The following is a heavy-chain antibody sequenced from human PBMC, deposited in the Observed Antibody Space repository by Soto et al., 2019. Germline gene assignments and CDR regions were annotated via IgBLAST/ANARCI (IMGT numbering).Heavy chain of an antibody. D-gene: IGHD4-17*01. CDR2: INPNGGGT. J-gene: IGHJ4*02. CDR3: ARNDYGGNSYFDY. CDR1: GYTFTGYY. V-gene: IGHV1-2*02. Sequence: ASVKVSCKASGYTFTGYYMHWVRQAPGQGLEWMGWINPNGGGTNYAQKFQGRVTMTRDTSISTAYMELSRLRSDDTAVYYCARNDYGGNSYFDYWGQGTLVTVSS.